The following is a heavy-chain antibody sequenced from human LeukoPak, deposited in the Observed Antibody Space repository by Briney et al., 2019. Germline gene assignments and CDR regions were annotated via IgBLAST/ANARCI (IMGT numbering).Heavy chain of an antibody. CDR2: IRYDGSYK. CDR1: GFTFSTYD. J-gene: IGHJ4*02. D-gene: IGHD6-6*01. Sequence: PGGSLRLSCAASGFTFSTYDMHWVRQAPGKGLEWVTFIRYDGSYKYYVGSVKGRSTVSRDNSRNMLYLQMSSLRAEDTAVYYCAKDRGYSSSSYHFDYWGQGTLVTVSS. V-gene: IGHV3-30*02. CDR3: AKDRGYSSSSYHFDY.